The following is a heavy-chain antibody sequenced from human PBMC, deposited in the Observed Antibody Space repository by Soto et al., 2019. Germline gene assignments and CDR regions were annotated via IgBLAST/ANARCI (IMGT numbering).Heavy chain of an antibody. J-gene: IGHJ4*02. CDR3: ARGSPQFWQLFDN. V-gene: IGHV3-11*01. D-gene: IGHD3-3*01. CDR2: ISTGGSTI. Sequence: LRLSCTASGFTFRAYSMNWIRQAPGKGLEWVSYISTGGSTIFYADSVKGRFTISRDNDKNSLSLQMDSLRADDTGVYYCARGSPQFWQLFDNWGQGALVTVSS. CDR1: GFTFRAYS.